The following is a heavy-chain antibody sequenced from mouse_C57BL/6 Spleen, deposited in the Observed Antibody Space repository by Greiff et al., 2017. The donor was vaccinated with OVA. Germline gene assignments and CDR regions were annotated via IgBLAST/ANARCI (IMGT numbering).Heavy chain of an antibody. CDR1: GCTFTDYE. D-gene: IGHD1-1*01. CDR3: TRDYGSSAYWYFDV. Sequence: QVQLQQSGAELVRPGASVTLSCKASGCTFTDYEMHWVKQTPVHGLEWIGAIDPETGGTAYNQKFKGKAILTADKSSSTAYMELRSLTSEDSAVYYCTRDYGSSAYWYFDVWGTGTTVTVSS. V-gene: IGHV1-15*01. CDR2: IDPETGGT. J-gene: IGHJ1*03.